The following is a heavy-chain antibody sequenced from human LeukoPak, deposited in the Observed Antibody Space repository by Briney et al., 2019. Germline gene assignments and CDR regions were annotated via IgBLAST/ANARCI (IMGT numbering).Heavy chain of an antibody. CDR2: ISSSSSTI. V-gene: IGHV3-48*01. Sequence: GGSLRLSCVASGFTFSSYSMNWVRQAPGKGLEWVSYISSSSSTIYYADSVKGRFTISRDNAKNSLYLQMNSLRAEDTAVYYCARGAYSNYPYFDYWGQGTLVTVSS. D-gene: IGHD4-11*01. CDR1: GFTFSSYS. J-gene: IGHJ4*02. CDR3: ARGAYSNYPYFDY.